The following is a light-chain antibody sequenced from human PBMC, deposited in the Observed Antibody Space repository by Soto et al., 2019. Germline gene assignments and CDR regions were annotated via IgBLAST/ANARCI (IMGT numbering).Light chain of an antibody. Sequence: EIVLTQSPGTLSLSPGERATLACRASQSVTSSSLAWYQQKPGQAPRPLIYGASSRANGIPDRFSNSGYGTDFALTISRLEPEDCAVYYCQQYDTSPRTFGGGTRVDI. CDR2: GAS. V-gene: IGKV3-20*01. J-gene: IGKJ4*02. CDR1: QSVTSSS. CDR3: QQYDTSPRT.